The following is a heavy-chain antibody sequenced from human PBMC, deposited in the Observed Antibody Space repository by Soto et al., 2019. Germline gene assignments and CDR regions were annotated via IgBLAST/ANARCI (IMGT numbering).Heavy chain of an antibody. CDR1: GFTFSDHY. CDR3: ASDPYYYASYY. D-gene: IGHD3-10*01. Sequence: QVQLVESGGDLVKPGESLRLSCAASGFTFSDHYMTWIRQSPGKGLEWVSYISSDSATIYYTDSVRGRFTVSRDNAKNSVYLQMNSLRAEDTAVYYCASDPYYYASYYWGQGTLVTVSS. V-gene: IGHV3-11*01. CDR2: ISSDSATI. J-gene: IGHJ4*02.